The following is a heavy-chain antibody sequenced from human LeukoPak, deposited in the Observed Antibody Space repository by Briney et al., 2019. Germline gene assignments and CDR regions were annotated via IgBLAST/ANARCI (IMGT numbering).Heavy chain of an antibody. V-gene: IGHV3-21*01. Sequence: PGGSLRLSCAASGFTFSSYSMNWVRQAPGKGLEWVSSISSSSSYIYYADSVKGRFTISRDNAKNSLYLQMNSLRAEDTAVYYCARDSPAFGAFDIWGQGTMVTVSS. J-gene: IGHJ3*02. CDR3: ARDSPAFGAFDI. D-gene: IGHD3-16*01. CDR2: ISSSSSYI. CDR1: GFTFSSYS.